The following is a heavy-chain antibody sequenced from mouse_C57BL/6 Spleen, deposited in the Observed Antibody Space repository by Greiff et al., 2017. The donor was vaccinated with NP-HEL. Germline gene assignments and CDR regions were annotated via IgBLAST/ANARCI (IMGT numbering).Heavy chain of an antibody. CDR1: GYTFTSYW. V-gene: IGHV1-59*01. CDR3: AREAQATYSDY. J-gene: IGHJ2*01. Sequence: QVQLQQPGAELVRPGTSVTLSCKASGYTFTSYWMHWVKQRPGQGLEWIGVIDPSDSYTNYTQKFKGKATLTVDTSSSTAYMQLSSLTSEDSAVYYCAREAQATYSDYWGQGTTLAASS. D-gene: IGHD3-2*02. CDR2: IDPSDSYT.